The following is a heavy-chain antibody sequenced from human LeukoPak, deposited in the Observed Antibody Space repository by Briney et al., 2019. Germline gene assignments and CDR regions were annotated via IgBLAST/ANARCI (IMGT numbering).Heavy chain of an antibody. D-gene: IGHD3-10*01. CDR3: ARHFPQKGGGITMVRGVRQPRGAFDI. CDR2: INHSGST. Sequence: PSETLSLTCTVSGYSISSGYYWSWIRQPPGKGLEWIGEINHSGSTNYNPSLKSRVTISVDTSKNQFSLRLSSVTAADTAVDYCARHFPQKGGGITMVRGVRQPRGAFDIWGQGTMVTVSS. V-gene: IGHV4-38-2*02. J-gene: IGHJ3*02. CDR1: GYSISSGYY.